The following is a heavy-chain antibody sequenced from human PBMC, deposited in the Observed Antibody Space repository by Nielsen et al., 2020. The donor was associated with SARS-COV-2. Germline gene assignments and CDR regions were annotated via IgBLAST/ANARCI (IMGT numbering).Heavy chain of an antibody. D-gene: IGHD3-9*01. J-gene: IGHJ5*02. CDR1: GGSFSGYD. CDR2: INHSGNT. Sequence: SETLSLTCADYGGSFSGYDWIWIRQSPGEGLEWIGEINHSGNTNYNPSLKSRLTISIDTSKNQFSLKLSSVTAADTAVYYCARHYDDILTGYYPGWFDPWGQGPLVTVSS. V-gene: IGHV4-34*01. CDR3: ARHYDDILTGYYPGWFDP.